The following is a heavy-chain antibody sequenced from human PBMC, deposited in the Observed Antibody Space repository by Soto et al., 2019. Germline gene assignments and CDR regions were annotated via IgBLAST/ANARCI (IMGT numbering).Heavy chain of an antibody. J-gene: IGHJ5*02. CDR1: GGTFSSYA. CDR3: ARGATEGGQQLVLTPIHWFDP. Sequence: SAKVSCKASGGTFSSYAISWVRQAPGQGLEWMGGIIPIFGTANYAQKFQERVTITRDMSTSTAYMELSSLRSADTAVYYCARGATEGGQQLVLTPIHWFDPWGQGTLVTVSS. V-gene: IGHV1-69*05. D-gene: IGHD6-13*01. CDR2: IIPIFGTA.